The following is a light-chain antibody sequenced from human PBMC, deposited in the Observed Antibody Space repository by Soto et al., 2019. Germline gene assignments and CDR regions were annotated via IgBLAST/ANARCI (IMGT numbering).Light chain of an antibody. V-gene: IGKV3-20*01. CDR2: GAS. Sequence: EIVLTQSPGTLSLSPGDRATLSCRASQSVRSIYLAWYQQKPGQAPRLLIHGASTRATGIPDRFRGGGSETDFTLIISRLEPEDFAVYYCQQDGSSAFTFGPGTKVDIK. CDR3: QQDGSSAFT. CDR1: QSVRSIY. J-gene: IGKJ3*01.